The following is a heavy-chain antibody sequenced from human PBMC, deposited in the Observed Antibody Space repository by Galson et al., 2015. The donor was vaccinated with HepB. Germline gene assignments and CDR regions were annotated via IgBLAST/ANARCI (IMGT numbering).Heavy chain of an antibody. V-gene: IGHV1-69*06. CDR2: FIPIFGTA. CDR3: ASGSSCSGGSCYYSFGPNWFDP. D-gene: IGHD2-15*01. J-gene: IGHJ5*02. CDR1: GGTFSSYA. Sequence: SVKVSCKASGGTFSSYAISWVRQAPGQGLEWMGGFIPIFGTAKYAQKFQGRVTITADKSTSTAYMELSSLRSEDTAVCYCASGSSCSGGSCYYSFGPNWFDPWGQRTLVTVSS.